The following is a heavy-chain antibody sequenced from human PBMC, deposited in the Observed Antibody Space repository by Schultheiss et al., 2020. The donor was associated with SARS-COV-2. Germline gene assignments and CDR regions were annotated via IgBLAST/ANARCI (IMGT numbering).Heavy chain of an antibody. V-gene: IGHV3-9*01. CDR2: ISWNSGSI. CDR3: ARVRATVKGGNYFDY. D-gene: IGHD4-17*01. CDR1: GFTFDDFA. Sequence: SLKISCGASGFTFDDFAMHWVRQAPGKGLEWVSGISWNSGSIGYADSVKGRFTISRDNAKNSLYLQMNSLRAEDTAVYYCARVRATVKGGNYFDYWGQGTPVTVSS. J-gene: IGHJ4*02.